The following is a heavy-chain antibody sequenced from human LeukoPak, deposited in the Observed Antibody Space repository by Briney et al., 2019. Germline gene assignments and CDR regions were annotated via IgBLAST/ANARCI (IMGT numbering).Heavy chain of an antibody. V-gene: IGHV4-59*01. D-gene: IGHD3-22*01. CDR2: IYYSGST. CDR3: ARETRAFGRSCYDSSGYYIWFDP. Sequence: PSETLSLTCTVSGGSISSYYWSWIRQPPGKGLEWIGYIYYSGSTNYNPSLKSRVTISVDTSKNQFSLKLSSVTAADTAVYYCARETRAFGRSCYDSSGYYIWFDPWGQGTLVTVSS. J-gene: IGHJ5*02. CDR1: GGSISSYY.